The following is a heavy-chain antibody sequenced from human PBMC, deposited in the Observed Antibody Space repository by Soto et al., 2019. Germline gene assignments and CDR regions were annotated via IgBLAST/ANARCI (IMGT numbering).Heavy chain of an antibody. D-gene: IGHD2-2*01. J-gene: IGHJ2*01. CDR3: AREMYCSSTSSLLHL. V-gene: IGHV3-33*01. CDR1: GFTFSSYG. CDR2: IWYDGSNK. Sequence: QVQLVESGGGVVQPGRSLRLSCAASGFTFSSYGMQWVRQAPGQGLEWVAVIWYDGSNKYYADSVKGRFTISRDNSKNTLDPQMNSLRAEDTAVYYCAREMYCSSTSSLLHLSGRGTLVTVSS.